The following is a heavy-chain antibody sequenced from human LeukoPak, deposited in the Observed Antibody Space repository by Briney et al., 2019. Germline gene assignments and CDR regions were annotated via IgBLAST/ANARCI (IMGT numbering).Heavy chain of an antibody. D-gene: IGHD2-21*02. Sequence: GGSLRISCAASGFSFDAMSWVRQAPGKGLERVSGISDTGRTTSYTDSVKGRFTISRDNSKNTLHLQMSRLRAEDTALYYCAKYHDYTDYYYYFDSWGQGTLVTVSS. CDR1: GFSFDA. CDR3: AKYHDYTDYYYYFDS. V-gene: IGHV3-23*01. J-gene: IGHJ4*02. CDR2: ISDTGRTT.